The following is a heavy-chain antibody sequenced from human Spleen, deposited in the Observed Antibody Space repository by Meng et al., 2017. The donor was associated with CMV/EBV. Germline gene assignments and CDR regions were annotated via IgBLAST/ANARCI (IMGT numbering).Heavy chain of an antibody. J-gene: IGHJ4*02. CDR3: AREDF. Sequence: GGSLRLSCAVSGFRFNAFAFHWVRQAPGKGLEWVAAMSFDGTNQYYADSVKGRFTISRGISKDTVVLQMNSLRVEDTALYYCAREDFWGQGTLVTVSS. V-gene: IGHV3-30*14. CDR2: MSFDGTNQ. CDR1: GFRFNAFA.